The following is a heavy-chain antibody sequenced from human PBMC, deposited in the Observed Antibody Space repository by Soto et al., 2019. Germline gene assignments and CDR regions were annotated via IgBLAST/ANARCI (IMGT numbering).Heavy chain of an antibody. CDR1: GGTFSSYA. CDR2: IIPIFGTA. D-gene: IGHD2-15*01. Sequence: QVQLVQSGAEVKKHGSSVKVSCKASGGTFSSYAISWVRQAPGQGLEWMGGIIPIFGTANYAQKFQGRVTITADESTSTANMELSSLRSEDTAVYYGARGGRLLMMGDWFDPWGQGTLVTVSS. J-gene: IGHJ5*02. V-gene: IGHV1-69*01. CDR3: ARGGRLLMMGDWFDP.